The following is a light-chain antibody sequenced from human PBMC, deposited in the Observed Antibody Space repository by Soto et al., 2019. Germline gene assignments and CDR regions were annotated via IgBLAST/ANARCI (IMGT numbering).Light chain of an antibody. CDR3: QQYHVWPSWT. V-gene: IGKV3-15*01. J-gene: IGKJ1*01. CDR1: QSVSIS. Sequence: EIVMTQSPATLSVSLGDRATLSCRASQSVSISLAWYQQRPGQPPRLLIYGASTTATDIPARFSGSGSGTDFTLTISSLQSDDFSVYFCQQYHVWPSWTFGQGTKVELK. CDR2: GAS.